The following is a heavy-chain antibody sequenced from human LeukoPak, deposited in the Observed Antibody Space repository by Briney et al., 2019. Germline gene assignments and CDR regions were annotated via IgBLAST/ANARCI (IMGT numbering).Heavy chain of an antibody. CDR2: INPNSGGT. J-gene: IGHJ4*02. CDR1: GYTFTGYY. D-gene: IGHD2-21*01. V-gene: IGHV1-2*02. Sequence: GASVKVSCKASGYTFTGYYVHWVRQAPGQGLEWMGWINPNSGGTNYAQKFQGRVTMTRDTSISTAYMELSRLRSDDTAVYYCARVSLAYCGGDCYSDFDHWGQGTLVTVSS. CDR3: ARVSLAYCGGDCYSDFDH.